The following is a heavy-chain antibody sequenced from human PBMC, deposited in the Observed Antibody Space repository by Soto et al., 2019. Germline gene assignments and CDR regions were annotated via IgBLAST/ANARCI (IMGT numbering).Heavy chain of an antibody. Sequence: GGSLRVSCAASGFTFTRYSMNWVRQAPGKGLEWVSSISSTTNYIYYADSMKGRFTVSRDNAKNSVYLEMNSLSAEDTALYYCARESEDLTSNFDYWGQGTLVTVYS. V-gene: IGHV3-21*01. CDR2: ISSTTNYI. J-gene: IGHJ4*02. CDR3: ARESEDLTSNFDY. CDR1: GFTFTRYS.